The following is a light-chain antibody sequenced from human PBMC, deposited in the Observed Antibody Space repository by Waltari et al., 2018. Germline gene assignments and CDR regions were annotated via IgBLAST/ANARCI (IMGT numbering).Light chain of an antibody. Sequence: QSLLTPPPSASGTPGQRVTISCSGSWSNIGSNAVSWYQQLPGTAPKLLIPSNNRRPSGVPDRFSCSKSGTSASLVISGLQSADEADYYCSAWDDSLNGQVVFGGGTKVTVL. V-gene: IGLV1-44*01. CDR2: SNN. CDR3: SAWDDSLNGQVV. CDR1: WSNIGSNA. J-gene: IGLJ2*01.